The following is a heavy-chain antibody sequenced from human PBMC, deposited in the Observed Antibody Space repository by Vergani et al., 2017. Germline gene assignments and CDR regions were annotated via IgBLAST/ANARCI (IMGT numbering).Heavy chain of an antibody. J-gene: IGHJ4*01. CDR1: GFRVTTYY. D-gene: IGHD3-9*01. V-gene: IGHV3-66*02. CDR2: IKSDGRT. CDR3: TRSECSGTTCYGHYFDL. Sequence: VELLESGGGLAQPGGSLRVSCSASGFRVTTYYMSWVRQAPGKGLEWVSVIKSDGRTSYAESVRGLFTISRDTSRNAVYLQMNILRVEDTGVYYCTRSECSGTTCYGHYFDLGGHGILVTVSS.